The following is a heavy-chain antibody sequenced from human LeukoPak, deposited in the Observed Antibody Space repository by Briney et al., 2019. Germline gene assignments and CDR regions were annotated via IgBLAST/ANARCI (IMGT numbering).Heavy chain of an antibody. Sequence: HGESLKISCKALGFSFSTYWIGWVRQMPGKGLEWMGIIYPGDSDTRYSPSFQGQVTISADKSISTAYLQWSSLKASDTAMYYCARTLSWNSRSMDVWGKGTTVTVSS. J-gene: IGHJ6*03. V-gene: IGHV5-51*01. D-gene: IGHD1-7*01. CDR1: GFSFSTYW. CDR2: IYPGDSDT. CDR3: ARTLSWNSRSMDV.